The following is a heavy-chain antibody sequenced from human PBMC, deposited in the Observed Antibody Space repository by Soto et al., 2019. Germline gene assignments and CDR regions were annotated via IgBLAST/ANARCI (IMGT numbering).Heavy chain of an antibody. V-gene: IGHV3-7*03. J-gene: IGHJ6*02. D-gene: IGHD6-6*01. CDR2: IKQDGSEK. Sequence: GASLRLSCAASGFTFSSYWMSWVRQAPGKGLEWVANIKQDGSEKYYVDSVKGRFTISRDNAKNSLYLQMNSLRAEDTAVYYCARASEYSSSYYYYYGMDVWGQGTTVTVSS. CDR1: GFTFSSYW. CDR3: ARASEYSSSYYYYYGMDV.